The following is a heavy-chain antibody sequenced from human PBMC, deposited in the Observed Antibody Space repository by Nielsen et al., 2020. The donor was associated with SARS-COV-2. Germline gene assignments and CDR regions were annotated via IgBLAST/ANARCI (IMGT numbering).Heavy chain of an antibody. CDR1: GGSISSYY. D-gene: IGHD3-10*01. V-gene: IGHV4-59*08. CDR2: IYYSGST. CDR3: ARHFDYGSGSYPFDY. J-gene: IGHJ4*02. Sequence: SETLSLACTVSGGSISSYYWSWIRQPPGKGLEWIGSIYYSGSTYYNPSLKSRVTISVDTSKNQFSLKLSSVTAADTAVYYCARHFDYGSGSYPFDYWGQGTLVTVSS.